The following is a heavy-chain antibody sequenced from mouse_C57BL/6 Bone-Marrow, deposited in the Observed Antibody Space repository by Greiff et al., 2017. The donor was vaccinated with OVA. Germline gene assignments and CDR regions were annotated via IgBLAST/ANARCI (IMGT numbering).Heavy chain of an antibody. CDR2: IYPGSGNT. D-gene: IGHD1-1*01. J-gene: IGHJ1*03. CDR1: GYTFTDYY. CDR3: ARDSSFYWYFDV. Sequence: VQLQQSGAELVRPGASVTLSCKASGYTFTDYYINWVKQRPGQGLEWIASIYPGSGNTYYNEKFKGKATLTAEKSSRTAYMQLSSLTSEYSAVDYCARDSSFYWYFDVWGKGTTVTVSS. V-gene: IGHV1-76*01.